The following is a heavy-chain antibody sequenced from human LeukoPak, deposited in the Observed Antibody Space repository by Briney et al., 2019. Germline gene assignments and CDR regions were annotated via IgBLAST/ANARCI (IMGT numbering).Heavy chain of an antibody. J-gene: IGHJ4*02. V-gene: IGHV4-39*01. Sequence: SETLSLTCTVSGGSISSSSYYWGWIRQPPGKGLEWTGSIYYSGSTYYNPSLKSRLTISVDTSKNQFSLKLSSVTAADTAVYYCARRCIAAAGTFDYWGQGTLVTVSS. CDR3: ARRCIAAAGTFDY. CDR1: GGSISSSSYY. D-gene: IGHD6-13*01. CDR2: IYYSGST.